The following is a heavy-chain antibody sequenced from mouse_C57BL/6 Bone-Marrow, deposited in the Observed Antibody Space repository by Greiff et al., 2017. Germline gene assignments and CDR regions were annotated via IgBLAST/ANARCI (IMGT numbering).Heavy chain of an antibody. CDR3: DRHEGPDDYGSSNWDFDV. D-gene: IGHD1-1*01. CDR2: FYPGSGSI. J-gene: IGHJ1*03. Sequence: QVQLKKSGAELVKPGASVKLSCKASGYTFTEYTIHWVKQRSGQGLEWIGWFYPGSGSIKYNEKFKDKATLTADKSSSTVYMELSRLTSEDSAVYFCDRHEGPDDYGSSNWDFDVWGTGTTVTVSS. CDR1: GYTFTEYT. V-gene: IGHV1-62-2*01.